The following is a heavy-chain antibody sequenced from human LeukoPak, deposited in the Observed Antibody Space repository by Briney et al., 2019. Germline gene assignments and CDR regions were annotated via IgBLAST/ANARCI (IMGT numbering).Heavy chain of an antibody. CDR2: MYYSGST. CDR1: GDSVRSFH. Sequence: SETLSLTCTVSGDSVRSFHWSWIRQPPGKGLEWIGHMYYSGSTNYNPSLKSRVSMSVDTSKNQFSLRLSSVTAADTAVYYCARRYGIAGLTYFNSYGMDVWGQGTTVTVS. V-gene: IGHV4-59*02. D-gene: IGHD1-1*01. CDR3: ARRYGIAGLTYFNSYGMDV. J-gene: IGHJ6*02.